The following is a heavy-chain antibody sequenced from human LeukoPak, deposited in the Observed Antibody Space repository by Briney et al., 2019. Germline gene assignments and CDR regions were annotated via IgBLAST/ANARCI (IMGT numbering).Heavy chain of an antibody. CDR3: VSFYETY. CDR1: GSYW. D-gene: IGHD2/OR15-2a*01. Sequence: PGGSLRLSCAASGSYWMHWVRQAPGKGLVWVSHINSDGSWTSYADSVKGRFTISKDNAKNAVYLQMNNLRAEDTAVYYCVSFYETYWGRGTLVTVSS. CDR2: INSDGSWT. J-gene: IGHJ4*02. V-gene: IGHV3-74*01.